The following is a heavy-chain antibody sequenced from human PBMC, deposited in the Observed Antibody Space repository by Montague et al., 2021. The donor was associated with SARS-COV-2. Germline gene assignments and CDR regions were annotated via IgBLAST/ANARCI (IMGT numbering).Heavy chain of an antibody. Sequence: LSLSFSASGFPFSSHWMYWVRQAPGKGLMWVSRIKSDGSRIYYADSVKGRFTISRDNAKNMLYLQMNNLKAEDTAVYYCARGVLSESSVGEDYWGQGTLVTVSS. J-gene: IGHJ4*02. CDR3: ARGVLSESSVGEDY. D-gene: IGHD3-22*01. CDR2: IKSDGSRI. V-gene: IGHV3-74*01. CDR1: GFPFSSHW.